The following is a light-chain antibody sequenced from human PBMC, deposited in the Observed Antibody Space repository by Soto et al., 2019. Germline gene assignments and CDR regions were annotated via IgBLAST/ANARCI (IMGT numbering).Light chain of an antibody. Sequence: QSALTQPPSASGSPGQSVTISCTGTSSGVGGYDYVSWYQQHPGKAPKLMIYEVNKRPSGVPDRFSGSKSGNTASLTVSGLQAEDEADYYCNSYAGGTNVFGSGTKVTVL. J-gene: IGLJ1*01. CDR2: EVN. V-gene: IGLV2-8*01. CDR1: SSGVGGYDY. CDR3: NSYAGGTNV.